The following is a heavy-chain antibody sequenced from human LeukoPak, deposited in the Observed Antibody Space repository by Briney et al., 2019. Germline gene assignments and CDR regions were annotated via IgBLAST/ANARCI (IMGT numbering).Heavy chain of an antibody. CDR2: INEDGSEK. D-gene: IGHD6-6*01. CDR3: AGSSYSCSSS. Sequence: PGGSLRLSCAASGFTFTNYWMIWVRQAPGKGLEWVANINEDGSEKYYVGSVEGRFTISRDNAKNSVFLQMNSLRADDTAMYYCAGSSYSCSSSWGQGTLVTVSS. V-gene: IGHV3-7*01. J-gene: IGHJ5*02. CDR1: GFTFTNYW.